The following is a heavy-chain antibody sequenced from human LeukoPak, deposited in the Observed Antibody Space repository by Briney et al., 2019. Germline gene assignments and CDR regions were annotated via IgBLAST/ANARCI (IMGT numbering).Heavy chain of an antibody. CDR2: ISHDGSNK. V-gene: IGHV3-30*18. Sequence: GRSLRLSCAASGLTFSSYGMHWVRQAPGKGLEWVAVISHDGSNKYYADSVKGRFTISRDNSKNTLYLQMNSLRAEDTAVYYCAKDGSSGYDYWGQGTLVTVSS. CDR3: AKDGSSGYDY. D-gene: IGHD6-19*01. CDR1: GLTFSSYG. J-gene: IGHJ4*02.